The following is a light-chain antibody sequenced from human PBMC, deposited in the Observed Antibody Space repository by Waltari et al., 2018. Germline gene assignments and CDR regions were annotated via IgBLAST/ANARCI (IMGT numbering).Light chain of an antibody. CDR2: GAS. CDR3: QQVKTYPLT. CDR1: QDISSY. V-gene: IGKV1-9*01. J-gene: IGKJ4*01. Sequence: DIQLTQSPSFLSASVGHRITITCRASQDISSYLAWYQQKPGRAPKVLISGASSLQSGVASRFSGSGSGTEFKLTSSSLQPEDFATYYCQQVKTYPLTFGGGTKVEIK.